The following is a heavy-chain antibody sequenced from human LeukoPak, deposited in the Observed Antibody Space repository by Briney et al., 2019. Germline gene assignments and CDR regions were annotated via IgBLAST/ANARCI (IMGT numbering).Heavy chain of an antibody. CDR3: AKEGDTALVTGYFDL. CDR2: IIPIFGTA. D-gene: IGHD5-18*01. V-gene: IGHV1-69*01. J-gene: IGHJ2*01. CDR1: GGTFGRYV. Sequence: SVKVSCKASGGTFGRYVISWVRQAPGQGLEWMGGIIPIFGTAHYAQKFQGRLTITADESTSTVYMEMSSLRSEDTAMYYCAKEGDTALVTGYFDLWGRGTLVTVSA.